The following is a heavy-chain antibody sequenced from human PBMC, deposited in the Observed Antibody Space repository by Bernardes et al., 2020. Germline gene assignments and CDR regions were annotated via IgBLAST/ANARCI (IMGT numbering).Heavy chain of an antibody. D-gene: IGHD3-22*01. CDR1: GGSFSGYY. Sequence: SETLSLTCAVYGGSFSGYYWSWIRQPPGKGLEWIGEINHSGSTNYNPSLKSRVTISVDTSKNQFSLKLSSVTAADTAVYYCARLHITRFTMTSYYYYGMDVWGQGTTVTVSS. CDR3: ARLHITRFTMTSYYYYGMDV. J-gene: IGHJ6*02. V-gene: IGHV4-34*01. CDR2: INHSGST.